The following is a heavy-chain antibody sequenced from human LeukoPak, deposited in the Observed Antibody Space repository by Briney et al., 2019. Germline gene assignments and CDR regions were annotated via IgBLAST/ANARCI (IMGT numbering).Heavy chain of an antibody. V-gene: IGHV1-2*02. CDR2: INPNSGGT. D-gene: IGHD5-18*01. J-gene: IGHJ5*02. CDR1: GYTFTGYY. CDR3: ARVAGIQLWNNWFDP. Sequence: ASVKVSCKASGYTFTGYYMHWVRQAPGQGLEWMGWINPNSGGTNYAQKFQGRVTMTRDTSISTAYMEPSRLRSDDTAVYYCARVAGIQLWNNWFDPWGQGTLVTVSS.